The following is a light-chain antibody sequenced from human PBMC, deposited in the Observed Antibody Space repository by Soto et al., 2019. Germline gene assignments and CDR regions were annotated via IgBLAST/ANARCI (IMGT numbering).Light chain of an antibody. Sequence: QGLGKQPHSVSRTRGQRSSISCSGSLSNIASNCLNWCQQLPVTGPKLAIYINDQRPSGVPDRFSGSTSGTSVSLAISGLQSEDEADYYCAACDDRPKGSVFGTGPKVAVL. CDR1: LSNIASNC. CDR2: IND. J-gene: IGLJ1*01. CDR3: AACDDRPKGSV. V-gene: IGLV1-44*01.